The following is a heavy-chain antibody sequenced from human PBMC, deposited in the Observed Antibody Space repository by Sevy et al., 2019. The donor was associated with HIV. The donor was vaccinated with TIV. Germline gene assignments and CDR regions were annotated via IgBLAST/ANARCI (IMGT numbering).Heavy chain of an antibody. CDR1: GFTFGSYT. J-gene: IGHJ4*02. Sequence: GGSLRLSCAASGFTFGSYTLHWVRQAPGKGLEWVALISQTYDGSKKYYIDSVQGRFTIPRDNSKNTLYLQMDSVRPEDTAVYYCARDNSGYFFFDYWGQGTLVTVSS. D-gene: IGHD3-22*01. CDR2: ISQTYDGSKK. V-gene: IGHV3-30-3*01. CDR3: ARDNSGYFFFDY.